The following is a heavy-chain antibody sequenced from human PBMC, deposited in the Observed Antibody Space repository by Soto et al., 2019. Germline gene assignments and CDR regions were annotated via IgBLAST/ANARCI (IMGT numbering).Heavy chain of an antibody. V-gene: IGHV4-30-2*01. CDR3: ARATHGDYDH. Sequence: SETPSLTCAVSDGSISSWCYSWSWIRQPPGKGLEWIGYIYHSGSTYYNPSLKSRVTISVDRSKNQFSLKLSSVTAADTAVYYCARATHGDYDHWGQGTLVTVSS. CDR2: IYHSGST. D-gene: IGHD4-17*01. CDR1: DGSISSWCYS. J-gene: IGHJ5*02.